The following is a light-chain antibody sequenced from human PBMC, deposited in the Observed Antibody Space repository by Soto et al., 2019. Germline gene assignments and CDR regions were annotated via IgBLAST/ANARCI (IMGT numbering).Light chain of an antibody. Sequence: QSALTQPHSASGTPVQRGTISCSGNSSNIGTSSVHWFQQLPGTAPKLLISTTNQRPSGVPERFSGSKSGTSASLAISGLQSEDEADYYCAAWDDSLNGHVFGTGTKVTVL. J-gene: IGLJ1*01. V-gene: IGLV1-44*01. CDR1: SSNIGTSS. CDR3: AAWDDSLNGHV. CDR2: TTN.